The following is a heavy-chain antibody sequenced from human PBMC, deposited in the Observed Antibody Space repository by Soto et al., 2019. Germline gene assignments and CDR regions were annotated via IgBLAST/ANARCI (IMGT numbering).Heavy chain of an antibody. Sequence: PSETLSLTCGFYGGSFSGYYWSLIRQPPGKGLEWIGEINHSGSTNYNPSLKSRVTISVDTSKNQFSLKLSSVTAADTAVYYCARGVAARGWFDPWGQGTLVTVSS. J-gene: IGHJ5*02. CDR2: INHSGST. CDR1: GGSFSGYY. D-gene: IGHD6-6*01. V-gene: IGHV4-34*01. CDR3: ARGVAARGWFDP.